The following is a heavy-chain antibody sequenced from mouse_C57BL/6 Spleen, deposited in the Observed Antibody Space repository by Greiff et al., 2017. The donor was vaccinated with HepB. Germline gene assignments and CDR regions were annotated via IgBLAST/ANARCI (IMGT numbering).Heavy chain of an antibody. CDR2: INPNNGGT. J-gene: IGHJ4*01. D-gene: IGHD2-1*01. CDR3: ALIYYGYYAMDY. Sequence: VQLQQSGPELVKPGASVKISCKASGYTFTDYYMNWVKQSHGKSLEWIGDINPNNGGTSYNQKFKGKATLTVDKSSSTAYMELRSLTSEDSAVYYCALIYYGYYAMDYWGQGTSVTVSS. V-gene: IGHV1-26*01. CDR1: GYTFTDYY.